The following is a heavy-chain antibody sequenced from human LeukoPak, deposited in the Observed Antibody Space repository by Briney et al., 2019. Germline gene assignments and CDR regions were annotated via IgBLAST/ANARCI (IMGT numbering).Heavy chain of an antibody. V-gene: IGHV3-21*01. D-gene: IGHD4-17*01. CDR2: ITSGSSYR. J-gene: IGHJ4*02. CDR3: ARLRYSDY. CDR1: GFTFSSYN. Sequence: PGESLRLSCAASGFTFSSYNMNWVRQAPGKGLEWVSPITSGSSYRFYADSVKGRFTISGDNAKNSLYLQMNSLRAEDTAVYYCARLRYSDYWGQGTLVTVSS.